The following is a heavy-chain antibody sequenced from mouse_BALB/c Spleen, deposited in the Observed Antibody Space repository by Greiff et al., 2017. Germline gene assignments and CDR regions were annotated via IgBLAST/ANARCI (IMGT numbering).Heavy chain of an antibody. CDR3: ARDGNYVWYFDY. V-gene: IGHV1-54*01. CDR2: INPGSGGT. D-gene: IGHD2-1*01. Sequence: QVQLKQSGAELVRPGTSVKVSCKASGYAFTNYLIEWVKQRPGQGLEWIGVINPGSGGTNYNEKFKGKATLTADKSSSTAYMQLSSLTSDDSAVYFCARDGNYVWYFDYWGQGTTLTVSS. J-gene: IGHJ2*01. CDR1: GYAFTNYL.